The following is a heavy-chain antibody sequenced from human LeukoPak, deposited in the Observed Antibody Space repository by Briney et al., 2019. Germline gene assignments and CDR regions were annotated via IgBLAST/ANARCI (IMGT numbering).Heavy chain of an antibody. J-gene: IGHJ5*02. CDR1: GFTFSIYW. CDR3: ARYSRGWYDRGFDP. V-gene: IGHV3-7*01. Sequence: GGSLRLSCAASGFTFSIYWMSWVRQAPGKGLEWVANIKQDGSEKYYVDSVKGRFTISRDNAKNSMYLQMNSLRAEDTGVYYCARYSRGWYDRGFDPWGQGTLVTVSS. D-gene: IGHD6-19*01. CDR2: IKQDGSEK.